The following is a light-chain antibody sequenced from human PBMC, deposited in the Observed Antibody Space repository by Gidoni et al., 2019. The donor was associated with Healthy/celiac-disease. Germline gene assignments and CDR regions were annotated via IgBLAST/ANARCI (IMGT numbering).Light chain of an antibody. V-gene: IGLV3-1*01. J-gene: IGLJ2*01. CDR3: QAWDSSTVV. CDR2: QDS. Sequence: SYELTQQPSVSVPPGQTASITSSGDKLGDKYACCYQQKPGQSPVLVIYQDSKRPSGIPERFSGSNSGNTATLTISGTQAMDEADYYCQAWDSSTVVFGGGTKLTVL. CDR1: KLGDKY.